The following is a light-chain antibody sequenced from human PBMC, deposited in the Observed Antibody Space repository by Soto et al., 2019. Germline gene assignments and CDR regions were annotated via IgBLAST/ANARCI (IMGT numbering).Light chain of an antibody. CDR1: QSAGKN. CDR3: QQRRNWPIT. CDR2: DAS. V-gene: IGKV3-11*01. Sequence: EIVLTQSPATLSLSPGERATLSCRASQSAGKNLAWYQQKAGQGPRLLIYDASNRATGIPARFSGSGSGTDFTLTISSLEPEDFAVYYCQQRRNWPITFGQGTRLEIK. J-gene: IGKJ5*01.